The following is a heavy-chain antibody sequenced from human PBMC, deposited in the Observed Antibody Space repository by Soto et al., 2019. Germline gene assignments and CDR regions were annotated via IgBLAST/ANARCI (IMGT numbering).Heavy chain of an antibody. CDR3: TRDQAYSSAA. Sequence: GGSLRLSCVASRFTFTSYAMSWVRQAPGKGLVWVSHVNSDGTITTYADSVKGRFTISRDNAKNTVYLQMNSLRVEDSAVYYCTRDQAYSSAAWGQGTPVTVSS. CDR1: RFTFTSYA. D-gene: IGHD2-21*01. CDR2: VNSDGTIT. V-gene: IGHV3-74*01. J-gene: IGHJ5*02.